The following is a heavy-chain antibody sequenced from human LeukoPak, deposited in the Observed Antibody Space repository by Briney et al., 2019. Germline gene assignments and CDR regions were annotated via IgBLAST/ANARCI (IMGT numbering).Heavy chain of an antibody. Sequence: GGSLRLSCTASGLTFSSYGFHWVRQAPGKGLEWMAFIRKDAGKTYYADSVKGRFSISRDISKNTLHLQMNSLRTEDTAVYYCARVRLGEISGWYIFDDWGQGTLVTVSS. CDR3: ARVRLGEISGWYIFDD. V-gene: IGHV3-30*02. J-gene: IGHJ4*02. CDR2: IRKDAGKT. D-gene: IGHD6-19*01. CDR1: GLTFSSYG.